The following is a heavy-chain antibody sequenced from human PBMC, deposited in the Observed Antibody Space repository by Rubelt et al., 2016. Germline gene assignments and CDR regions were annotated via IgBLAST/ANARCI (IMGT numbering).Heavy chain of an antibody. V-gene: IGHV2-5*02. D-gene: IGHD2-21*01. Sequence: QITLKESGPTLVKPTETLTLTCTFSGFSLTTSGVGVGWIRQPPGKALEWLALIYWDDDKRYNPSLQNRLTFTEDTSKNQVVLTMTNMDPVDTATYFCAHRQIATVEDAKGAFDIWGQGTMVTVSS. CDR2: IYWDDDK. J-gene: IGHJ3*02. CDR1: GFSLTTSGVG. CDR3: AHRQIATVEDAKGAFDI.